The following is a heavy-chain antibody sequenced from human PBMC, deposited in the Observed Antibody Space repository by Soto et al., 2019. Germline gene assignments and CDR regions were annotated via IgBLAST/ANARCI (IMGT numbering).Heavy chain of an antibody. Sequence: SETLSLTCTVSGGSISSYYWSWIRQPPGKGLEWIGYIYYSRSTNYNPSLKSRVTISVDTSKNQFSLKLSSVTAADTAVYYCARERGYSYGSDYGMDVWGQGTTVTV. CDR3: ARERGYSYGSDYGMDV. CDR1: GGSISSYY. CDR2: IYYSRST. V-gene: IGHV4-59*01. J-gene: IGHJ6*02. D-gene: IGHD5-18*01.